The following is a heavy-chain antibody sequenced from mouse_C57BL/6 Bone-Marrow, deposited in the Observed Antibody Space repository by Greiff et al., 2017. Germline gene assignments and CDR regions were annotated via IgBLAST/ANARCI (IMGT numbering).Heavy chain of an antibody. CDR3: ARQLGRFAY. Sequence: EVQLVESGGGLVKPGGSLKLSCAASGFTFSSYAMSWVRQTPEKRLEWVATISDGGSYTYYPDNVKGRFTISRDNAKNNLNLQMSHLKSEDTAMYYCARQLGRFAYWGQGTLVTVSA. V-gene: IGHV5-4*01. J-gene: IGHJ3*01. CDR1: GFTFSSYA. D-gene: IGHD4-1*02. CDR2: ISDGGSYT.